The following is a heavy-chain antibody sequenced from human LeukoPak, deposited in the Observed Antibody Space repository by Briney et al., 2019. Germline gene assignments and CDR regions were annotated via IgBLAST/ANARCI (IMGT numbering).Heavy chain of an antibody. V-gene: IGHV3-30*02. J-gene: IGHJ4*02. CDR2: IRYDGTNK. Sequence: GGSLRLSCAASGFTFSSYSMNWVHQAPGKGLEWVAFIRYDGTNKYYADSVKGRFTISRDNSKNTLYLQMNSLRAEDTAVYYCAKDLMYYFDYWGQGTLVTVSS. CDR3: AKDLMYYFDY. CDR1: GFTFSSYS.